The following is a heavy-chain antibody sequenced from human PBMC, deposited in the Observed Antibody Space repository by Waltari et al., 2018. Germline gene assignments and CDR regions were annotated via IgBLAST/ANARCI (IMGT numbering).Heavy chain of an antibody. J-gene: IGHJ6*02. D-gene: IGHD6-6*01. V-gene: IGHV3-7*01. CDR3: ARDGQLGV. CDR2: IKQDGSEK. Sequence: EVQLVESGGGLVQPGGSLRLSCAVSGFTFSSHWRSWVRQAPGRGRGWVANIKQDGSEKYYGDSVKGRFTISRDNAKNTLSLQMNSLRVEDTAVYYCARDGQLGVWGQGTTVTVSS. CDR1: GFTFSSHW.